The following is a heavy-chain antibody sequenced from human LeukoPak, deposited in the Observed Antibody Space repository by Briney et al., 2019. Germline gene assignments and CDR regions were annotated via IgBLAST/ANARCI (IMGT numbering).Heavy chain of an antibody. CDR2: ISTNNGNA. Sequence: ASVKVSCKASGYTFTTYSITWVRQAPGQGLEWMGWISTNNGNADYAQKFRGRVTMTTDTSTNTAYMEVRSLSSDDTAVYYCARDLDRIVPTTADYWGQGTLVTVSS. D-gene: IGHD5-12*01. J-gene: IGHJ4*02. CDR1: GYTFTTYS. CDR3: ARDLDRIVPTTADY. V-gene: IGHV1-18*01.